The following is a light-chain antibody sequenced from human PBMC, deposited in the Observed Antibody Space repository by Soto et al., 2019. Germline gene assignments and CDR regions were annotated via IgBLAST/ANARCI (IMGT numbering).Light chain of an antibody. CDR1: QSIITY. CDR2: AAS. J-gene: IGKJ4*01. V-gene: IGKV1-39*01. Sequence: DIPMTQSPSSLSASVGDRVTITCRASQSIITYLNWYQQKPGKVPEVLIYAASSLQSGVPSRFSGSGSGTEFTLTIRDLQPEDFATYYCQQSYRTPLTFGGGTRVEIK. CDR3: QQSYRTPLT.